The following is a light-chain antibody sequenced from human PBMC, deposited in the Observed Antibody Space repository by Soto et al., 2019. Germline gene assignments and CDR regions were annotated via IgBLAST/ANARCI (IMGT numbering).Light chain of an antibody. CDR1: SSDVGAYNY. Sequence: QSALTQPASVSGSPGQSITISCTGTSSDVGAYNYVSWYQHHPGKAPKVMIYGVSNRPSGVSNRLSGSKSGNTASLTISGLQAEDEADYYCSSLASSSTPWVFGGGTKLTVL. V-gene: IGLV2-14*01. CDR2: GVS. CDR3: SSLASSSTPWV. J-gene: IGLJ3*02.